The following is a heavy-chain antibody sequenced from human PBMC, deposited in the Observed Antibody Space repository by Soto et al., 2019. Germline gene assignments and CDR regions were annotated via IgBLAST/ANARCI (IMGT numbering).Heavy chain of an antibody. CDR3: ASYYYGSGSYYSYYGMDV. Sequence: ASVKVSCKVSGYTLTELSMHWVRQAPGKGLEWMGGFDPEDGETIYAQKFQGRVTMTRDTSTSTVYMELSSLRSDDTAVYYCASYYYGSGSYYSYYGMDVWGQGTTVTVSS. V-gene: IGHV1-24*01. J-gene: IGHJ6*02. CDR1: GYTLTELS. CDR2: FDPEDGET. D-gene: IGHD3-10*01.